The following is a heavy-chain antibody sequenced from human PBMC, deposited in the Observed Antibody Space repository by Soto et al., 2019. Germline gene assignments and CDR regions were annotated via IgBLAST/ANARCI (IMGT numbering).Heavy chain of an antibody. Sequence: SETLSLTCAVSGASVSSTYWWSWVRQPPGKGPEWIGEINHRGSASYNPSLKSRDTMSLDISKSQFSLRLTSVTAADTAVYFCARYNAASGTYYFDYWGRGALVTVS. CDR2: INHRGSA. D-gene: IGHD6-13*01. V-gene: IGHV4-4*02. J-gene: IGHJ4*02. CDR3: ARYNAASGTYYFDY. CDR1: GASVSSTYW.